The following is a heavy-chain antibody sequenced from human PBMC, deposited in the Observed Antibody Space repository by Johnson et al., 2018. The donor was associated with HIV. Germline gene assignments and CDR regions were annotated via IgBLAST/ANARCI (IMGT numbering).Heavy chain of an antibody. CDR2: ISYDGSNK. CDR3: ARGSYNFWSGEREAFDI. V-gene: IGHV3-30*19. Sequence: QVQLVESGGGVVQPGGSLRLSCAASGFTFSSYGMHWVRQAPGKGLEWVAVISYDGSNKYYADSVKGRFTISRDNSKNTLYLQMNSLRAEDTAVYYCARGSYNFWSGEREAFDIWGQGTMVTVSS. J-gene: IGHJ3*02. D-gene: IGHD3-3*01. CDR1: GFTFSSYG.